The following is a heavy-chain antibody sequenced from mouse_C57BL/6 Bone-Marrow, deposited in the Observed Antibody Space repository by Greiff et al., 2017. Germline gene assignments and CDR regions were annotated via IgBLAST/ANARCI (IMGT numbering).Heavy chain of an antibody. V-gene: IGHV2-2*01. J-gene: IGHJ1*03. D-gene: IGHD2-3*01. CDR2: IWSGGST. CDR3: ARKKEAYDGYYDWYFDV. CDR1: GFSLTSYG. Sequence: VKLMESGPGLVQPSQSLSITCTVSGFSLTSYGVHWVRQSPGQGLEWLGVIWSGGSTDYNAAFISRLSISKDNSKSPVFFKMNSLQADDTAIYYCARKKEAYDGYYDWYFDVWGTGTTVTVSS.